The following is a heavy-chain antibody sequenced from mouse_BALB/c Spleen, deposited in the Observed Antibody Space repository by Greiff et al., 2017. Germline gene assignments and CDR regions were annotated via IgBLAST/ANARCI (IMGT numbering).Heavy chain of an antibody. CDR3: ARGGGYYWYFDV. CDR1: GFPFSAYY. Sequence: EVKLMESGGGLVKPGGSLKLSCAAPGFPFSAYYMYWVRQTPEKRLEWVATISDGGSYTYYPDSVKGRFTISRDNAKNNLYLQMSSLKSEDTAMYYCARGGGYYWYFDVWGAGTTVTVSS. CDR2: ISDGGSYT. V-gene: IGHV5-4*02. D-gene: IGHD2-2*01. J-gene: IGHJ1*01.